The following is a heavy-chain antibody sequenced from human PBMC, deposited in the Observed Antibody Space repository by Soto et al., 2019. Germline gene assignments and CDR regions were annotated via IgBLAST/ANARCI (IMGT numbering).Heavy chain of an antibody. CDR2: IIPILETA. D-gene: IGHD1-26*01. Sequence: QVQLVQSGAEVKQPGSSLKVSCKASGGTFGRYTISWVRQPPGQGLEWMGWIIPILETANYAQKFQGRVKITADTSTSPAYLDLSGLKSDDSGVYYCARGGKLGGDLDVWGKGTPVTVSS. CDR1: GGTFGRYT. CDR3: ARGGKLGGDLDV. V-gene: IGHV1-69*08. J-gene: IGHJ6*04.